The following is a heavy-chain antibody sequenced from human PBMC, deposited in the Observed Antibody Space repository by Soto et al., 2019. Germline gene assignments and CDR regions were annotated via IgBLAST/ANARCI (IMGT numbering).Heavy chain of an antibody. Sequence: GGSLRLSCAASGFTFSDYYMSWIRQAPGKGLEWVSYISSSGSTIYYADSVKGRFTISRDNAKNSLYLQMNSLRAEDTAVYYCVRDESSSWYDLQDYWGQGTLVTVSS. CDR2: ISSSGSTI. D-gene: IGHD6-13*01. CDR1: GFTFSDYY. CDR3: VRDESSSWYDLQDY. V-gene: IGHV3-11*01. J-gene: IGHJ4*02.